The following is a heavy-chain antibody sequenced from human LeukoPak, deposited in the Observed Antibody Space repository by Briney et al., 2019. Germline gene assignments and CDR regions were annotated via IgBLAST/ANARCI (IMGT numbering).Heavy chain of an antibody. CDR2: MNPNSGNT. CDR3: ARAHSGSYYYWFDP. J-gene: IGHJ5*02. CDR1: GYTLTSYS. V-gene: IGHV1-8*03. Sequence: ASVKVSCKASGYTLTSYSISWVRQATGQGLEWMGWMNPNSGNTGYAQKFQGRVTITRNTSISTAYMELSSLRSEDTAVYYCARAHSGSYYYWFDPWGQGTLVTVSS. D-gene: IGHD1-26*01.